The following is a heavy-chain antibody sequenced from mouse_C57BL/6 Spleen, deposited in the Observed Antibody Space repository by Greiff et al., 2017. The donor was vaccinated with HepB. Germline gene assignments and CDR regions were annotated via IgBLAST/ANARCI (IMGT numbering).Heavy chain of an antibody. CDR1: GYSITSGYY. Sequence: EVKLMESGPGLVKPSQSLSLTCSVTGYSITSGYYWNWIRQFPGNKLEWMGYISYDGSNNYNPSLKNRISITRDTSKNQFFLKLNSVTTEDTATYYCARDGYYYGSSPAWFAYWGQGTLVTVSA. V-gene: IGHV3-6*01. J-gene: IGHJ3*01. CDR2: ISYDGSN. D-gene: IGHD1-1*01. CDR3: ARDGYYYGSSPAWFAY.